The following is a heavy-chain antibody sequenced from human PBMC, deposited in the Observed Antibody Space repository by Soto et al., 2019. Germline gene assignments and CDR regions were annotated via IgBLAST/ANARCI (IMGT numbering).Heavy chain of an antibody. V-gene: IGHV3-48*01. CDR3: AREWDGDGYNSGWFDP. D-gene: IGHD5-12*01. CDR2: ISSSSRTI. CDR1: GFTFSSYS. Sequence: GGSLRLSCAASGFTFSSYSMNWVRQAPGKGLEWVSSISSSSRTIYCADSVKGRFTISRDNAKNSLYLQMNSLRAEDTAVYYCAREWDGDGYNSGWFDPWGQGTLVTVSS. J-gene: IGHJ5*02.